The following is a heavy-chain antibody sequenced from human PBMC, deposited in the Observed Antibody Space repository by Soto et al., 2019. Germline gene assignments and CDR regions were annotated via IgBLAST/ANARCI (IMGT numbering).Heavy chain of an antibody. V-gene: IGHV4-31*03. J-gene: IGHJ4*02. CDR3: ARYESGISGSLDY. CDR1: GGSISSGGYY. Sequence: PSETLSLTCTVSGGSISSGGYYWSWIRQHPGKGLEWIGYIYYSGSTYYNPSLKSRVTISVDTSKNQFSLKLSSVTAADTAVYYCARYESGISGSLDYWGQGTLVTVSS. D-gene: IGHD3-10*01. CDR2: IYYSGST.